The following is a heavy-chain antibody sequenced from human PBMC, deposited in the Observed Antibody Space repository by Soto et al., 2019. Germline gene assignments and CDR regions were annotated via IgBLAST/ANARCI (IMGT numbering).Heavy chain of an antibody. CDR1: GGTFSSYA. J-gene: IGHJ6*02. D-gene: IGHD5-12*01. CDR3: ERDQDSGYVIKPLYFYNIDV. CDR2: IIPIFGTA. V-gene: IGHV1-69*12. Sequence: QVQLVQSGAEVKKPGSSVKVSCKASGGTFSSYAISWVRQAPGQGLEWMGGIIPIFGTANYAQKSQGRVTITADDSTSTAYMELSSLRSEDTAVYYCERDQDSGYVIKPLYFYNIDVWGQGTTVTVSS.